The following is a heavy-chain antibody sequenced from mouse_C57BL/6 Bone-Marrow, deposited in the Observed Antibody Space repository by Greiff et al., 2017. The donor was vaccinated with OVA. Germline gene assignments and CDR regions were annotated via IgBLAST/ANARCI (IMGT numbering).Heavy chain of an antibody. J-gene: IGHJ4*01. CDR1: GYAFSSSW. V-gene: IGHV1-82*01. CDR3: ARGSFYYYAMDY. CDR2: IYPGDGDT. Sequence: QVQLQQSGPELVKPGASVKISCKASGYAFSSSWMNWVKQRPGKGLEWIGRIYPGDGDTNYNGKFKGKATLTADKSSSTAYMQLSSLTSEDSAVYVCARGSFYYYAMDYWGQGTSVTVSS.